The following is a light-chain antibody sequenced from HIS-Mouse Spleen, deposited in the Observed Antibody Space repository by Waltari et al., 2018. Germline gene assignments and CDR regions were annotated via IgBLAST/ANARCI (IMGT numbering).Light chain of an antibody. Sequence: QSALTQPASVSGSPGQSITISCTGTSSDVGSYNLVSWYQQHPGKAPKPMIYEGSKRPSGVSKRCSGSKSGNTASLTISGLQAEDEADYYCCSYAGSSTWVFGGGTKLTVL. J-gene: IGLJ3*02. CDR3: CSYAGSSTWV. CDR1: SSDVGSYNL. CDR2: EGS. V-gene: IGLV2-23*01.